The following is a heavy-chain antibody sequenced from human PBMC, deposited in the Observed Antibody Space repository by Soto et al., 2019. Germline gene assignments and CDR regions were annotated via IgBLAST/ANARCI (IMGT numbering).Heavy chain of an antibody. CDR3: ASFNDRLTPATVLH. CDR2: IYYNGNT. CDR1: GDYISSGGSY. V-gene: IGHV4-31*03. Sequence: QVQLQESGPGLVKPSQTLSLTCIVSGDYISSGGSYWTWIRQHPGKGLEWIGYIYYNGNTYYNPSLKSRITISVDTSNNQFSLKLISVTAADTAVYYCASFNDRLTPATVLHWGQGTLVTVSS. D-gene: IGHD4-4*01. J-gene: IGHJ4*02.